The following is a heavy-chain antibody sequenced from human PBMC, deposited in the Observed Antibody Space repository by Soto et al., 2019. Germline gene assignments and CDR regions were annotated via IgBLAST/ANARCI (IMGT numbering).Heavy chain of an antibody. D-gene: IGHD1-1*01. Sequence: QVQLVQSGAEVKKPGSSVKISCKASGGTFNSYAVSWVRQAPGQGLEWMGGIVPVFRTANYAQKFHGRVTIYADESTSTAHMELRSLRSVDTAVYYCACQRTAAAHFDYWGQGTPVNVS. J-gene: IGHJ4*02. CDR1: GGTFNSYA. V-gene: IGHV1-69*01. CDR2: IVPVFRTA. CDR3: ACQRTAAAHFDY.